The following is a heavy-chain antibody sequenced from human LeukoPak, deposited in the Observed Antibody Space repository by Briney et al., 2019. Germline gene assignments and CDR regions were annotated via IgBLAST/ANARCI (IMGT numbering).Heavy chain of an antibody. J-gene: IGHJ5*02. V-gene: IGHV3-30-3*01. CDR2: ISYDGSNK. Sequence: GRSLRLSCAASGFTFSSYAMHWVRQAPGKGLEWVAVISYDGSNKYYADSVKGRFTISRDNSKNTLYLQMNSLRAEDTAVYYCARGSARWFDPWGQGTLVTVSS. CDR1: GFTFSSYA. CDR3: ARGSARWFDP.